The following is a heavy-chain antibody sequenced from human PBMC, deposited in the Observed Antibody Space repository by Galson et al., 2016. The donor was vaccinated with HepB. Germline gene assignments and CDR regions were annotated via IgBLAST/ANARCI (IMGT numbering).Heavy chain of an antibody. J-gene: IGHJ6*02. CDR2: IYVGDSDT. CDR3: AGRNSLDNGSQFHYYAVDV. CDR1: GSIFSNHW. D-gene: IGHD2-2*01. V-gene: IGHV5-51*01. Sequence: QSGAEVKKPGESLKISCQGSGSIFSNHWVAWVRQMPGNGLEWMGIIYVGDSDTKYSPSFQGQVTFSVDRSAATAYLHLTSLKASDSGISSCAGRNSLDNGSQFHYYAVDVWGQGTTVIVSS.